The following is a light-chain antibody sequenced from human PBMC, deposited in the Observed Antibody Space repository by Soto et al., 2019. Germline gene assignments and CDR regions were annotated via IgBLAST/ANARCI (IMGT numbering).Light chain of an antibody. CDR2: AVS. J-gene: IGLJ2*01. Sequence: QSALTQPASVSRSPGQSITISCTGTSSDVGYYDYVSWYQQHPGKAPKLVIYAVSDRPSGVSNRFSGSKSANTASLAISGLQAEDEADYYCSSYTTSSTVVFGGGTKLTVL. CDR1: SSDVGYYDY. CDR3: SSYTTSSTVV. V-gene: IGLV2-14*01.